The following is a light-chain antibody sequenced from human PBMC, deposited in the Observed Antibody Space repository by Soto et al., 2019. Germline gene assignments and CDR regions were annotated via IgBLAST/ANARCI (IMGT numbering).Light chain of an antibody. CDR1: QSVSSN. V-gene: IGKV3-15*01. Sequence: EIVMTQSPPTLSVSPGERATLSCRASQSVSSNLAWYQHKPGQAPRLLIYGASSRATGIPARFSSSGSGAEFTLTISSLQSEDFAVYYCQQYDNWPRTFGQGTKVDIK. J-gene: IGKJ1*01. CDR2: GAS. CDR3: QQYDNWPRT.